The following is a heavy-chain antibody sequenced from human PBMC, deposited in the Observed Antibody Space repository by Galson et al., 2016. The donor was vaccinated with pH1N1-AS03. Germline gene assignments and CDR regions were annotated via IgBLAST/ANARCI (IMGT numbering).Heavy chain of an antibody. J-gene: IGHJ3*01. CDR2: ISGSGTGT. Sequence: SLRLSCAASGFTFDRHAMHWVRQAPGKGLEWVSTISGSGTGTYYADSVRGRFTISRDNSENTLYLQRNSLSAEDSAVYFCARETIRAGEFDLWGRGTVVTVSS. D-gene: IGHD1-26*01. CDR1: GFTFDRHA. V-gene: IGHV3-23*01. CDR3: ARETIRAGEFDL.